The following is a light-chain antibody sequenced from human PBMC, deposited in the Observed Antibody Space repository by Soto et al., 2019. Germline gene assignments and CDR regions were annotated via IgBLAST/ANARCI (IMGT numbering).Light chain of an antibody. CDR3: QQYHTYSRT. CDR2: DAS. Sequence: GDRVSITCRASQSINTWLAGYQQKPGKAPKLLIYDASTLDSGGSSRFTGSGSETEFTLTISSLQPDDFATYYCQQYHTYSRTFGQGTKVEI. CDR1: QSINTW. V-gene: IGKV1-5*01. J-gene: IGKJ1*01.